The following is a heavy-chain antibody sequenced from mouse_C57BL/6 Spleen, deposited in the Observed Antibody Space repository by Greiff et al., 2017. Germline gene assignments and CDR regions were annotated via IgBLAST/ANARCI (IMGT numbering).Heavy chain of an antibody. J-gene: IGHJ2*01. V-gene: IGHV1-54*01. Sequence: QVQLQQSGAELVRPGTSVKVSCKASGYAFTNYLIEWVKQRPGQGLEWIGVINPGSGGTNYNEKFKGKATLTADKSSSTAYMQLSSLTSEDSAVYFCARWDPYYGSSGGDWGQGTTLTVSS. CDR3: ARWDPYYGSSGGD. D-gene: IGHD1-1*01. CDR1: GYAFTNYL. CDR2: INPGSGGT.